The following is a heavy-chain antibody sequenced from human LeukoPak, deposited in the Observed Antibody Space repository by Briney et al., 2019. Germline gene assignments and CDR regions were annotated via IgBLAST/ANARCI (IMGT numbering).Heavy chain of an antibody. CDR2: IYYSGST. Sequence: SETLSLTCTVSGGSISSGGYYWSWNRQHPGQGLVWIGYIYYSGSTYYNPSLKSRMTISVDTSKNQFSLNLSSVTAADTAVYYCAGGKDLWSGYRGLDYWGQGTLVTVSS. J-gene: IGHJ4*02. D-gene: IGHD3-3*01. CDR1: GGSISSGGYY. V-gene: IGHV4-31*03. CDR3: AGGKDLWSGYRGLDY.